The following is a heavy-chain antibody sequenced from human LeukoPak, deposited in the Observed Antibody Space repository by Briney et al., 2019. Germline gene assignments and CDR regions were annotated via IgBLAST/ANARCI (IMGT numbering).Heavy chain of an antibody. D-gene: IGHD3-16*01. CDR3: AFGGVSLD. J-gene: IGHJ4*02. V-gene: IGHV3-23*01. CDR2: ISGSGGTT. CDR1: GFTFSTYA. Sequence: GGSLRLSCAASGFTFSTYAMSWVRQAPGKGLDWVSAISGSGGTTYYADSVKGRFTISRDNSKNTLYLQMNSLRAEDTAVYYCAFGGVSLDWGQGTLVTVFS.